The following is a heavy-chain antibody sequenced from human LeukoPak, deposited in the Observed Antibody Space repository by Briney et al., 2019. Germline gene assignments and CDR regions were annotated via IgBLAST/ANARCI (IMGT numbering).Heavy chain of an antibody. CDR3: ARGGAVADFNWFDP. J-gene: IGHJ5*02. Sequence: GASVKVSCKASGYTFTSCDINWVRQATGQGLERMGWMNPNSGNTGYAQKFQGRVTMTRNTSISTAYMELSSLRSEDTAVYYCARGGAVADFNWFDPWGQGTLVTVSS. V-gene: IGHV1-8*01. D-gene: IGHD6-19*01. CDR1: GYTFTSCD. CDR2: MNPNSGNT.